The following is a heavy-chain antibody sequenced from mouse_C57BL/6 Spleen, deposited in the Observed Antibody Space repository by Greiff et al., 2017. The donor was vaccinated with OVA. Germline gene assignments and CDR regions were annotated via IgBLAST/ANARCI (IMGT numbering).Heavy chain of an antibody. D-gene: IGHD1-1*01. Sequence: VQLQQSGPELVKPGASVKISCKASGYTFTDYYMNWVKQSHGKSLEWIGDINPNNGGTSYNQKFKGKATLTVDKSSSTAYMELRSLTSEDSAVYYCARYPGYYGSSPAWFAYWGQGTLVTVSA. CDR1: GYTFTDYY. V-gene: IGHV1-26*01. J-gene: IGHJ3*01. CDR3: ARYPGYYGSSPAWFAY. CDR2: INPNNGGT.